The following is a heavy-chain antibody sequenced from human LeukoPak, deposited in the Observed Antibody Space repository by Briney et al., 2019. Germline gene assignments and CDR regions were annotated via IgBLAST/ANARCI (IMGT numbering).Heavy chain of an antibody. Sequence: SETLSLTCAVYGGSFSGYYWSWIRQPPGKGLEWIGEINHSGSTNYNPSLKSRVTISVDTFKNQFSLKLSSVTAADTAVYYCAREDIAVAGTLIDYWGQGTLVTVSS. D-gene: IGHD6-19*01. V-gene: IGHV4-34*01. CDR3: AREDIAVAGTLIDY. J-gene: IGHJ4*02. CDR1: GGSFSGYY. CDR2: INHSGST.